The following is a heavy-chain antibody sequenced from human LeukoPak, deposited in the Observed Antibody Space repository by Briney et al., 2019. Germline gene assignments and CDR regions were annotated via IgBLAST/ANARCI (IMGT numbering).Heavy chain of an antibody. J-gene: IGHJ4*02. D-gene: IGHD3-22*01. Sequence: GESLKISCKGSGYSLTSYWIGWVRQMPGKGLEWMGIIYPGDSDTRYSPSFQGQVTISADKSISTAYLQWSSLKASDTAMYYCARPACYYDSGGYYCDKYFDYWGQGTLVTVSS. CDR3: ARPACYYDSGGYYCDKYFDY. V-gene: IGHV5-51*01. CDR1: GYSLTSYW. CDR2: IYPGDSDT.